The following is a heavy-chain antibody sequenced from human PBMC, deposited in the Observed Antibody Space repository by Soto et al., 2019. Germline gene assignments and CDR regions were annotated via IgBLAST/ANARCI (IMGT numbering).Heavy chain of an antibody. CDR3: ARGGYYDSSGSRNYYYYGMNV. V-gene: IGHV1-18*04. D-gene: IGHD3-22*01. CDR1: GYTFTSYG. J-gene: IGHJ6*02. CDR2: ISAYDGNT. Sequence: QAQLVQSGAEVKKPGASVKVSCKASGYTFTSYGINWVRQAPGQGLEWLGWISAYDGNTKYAQSVQGRVSMTTDTSTKTAYMELRSLISDDTAMYYCARGGYYDSSGSRNYYYYGMNVWGQGTTVSVSS.